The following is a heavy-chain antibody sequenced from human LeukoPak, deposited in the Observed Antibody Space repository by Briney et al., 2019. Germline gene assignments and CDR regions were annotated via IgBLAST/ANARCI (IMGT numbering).Heavy chain of an antibody. V-gene: IGHV3-53*01. CDR3: ARHGSITMVRGRLRYYYMDV. CDR2: IYSGGST. CDR1: GFTVSSNY. Sequence: GGSLRLSCAASGFTVSSNYMSWVRQAPGKGLEWVSVIYSGGSTYYADSVKGRFTISRDNSKNTLYLQMNSLRAEDTAVYYCARHGSITMVRGRLRYYYMDVWGKGTTVTISS. D-gene: IGHD3-10*01. J-gene: IGHJ6*03.